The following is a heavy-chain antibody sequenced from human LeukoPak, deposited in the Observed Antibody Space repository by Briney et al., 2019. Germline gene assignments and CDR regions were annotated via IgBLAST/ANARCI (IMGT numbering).Heavy chain of an antibody. V-gene: IGHV3-21*01. D-gene: IGHD2-8*02. CDR1: GFTFSDYA. CDR3: ARDERRYCPDSSCYPGDY. Sequence: GGSLRLSCAASGFTFSDYAMEWVRQAPGKGLEWVSAISRTSAYIYYSDSVRGRFTISRDNAKNSVYLQMDSLRAEDTAVYYCARDERRYCPDSSCYPGDYWGQGTLVTVSS. J-gene: IGHJ4*02. CDR2: ISRTSAYI.